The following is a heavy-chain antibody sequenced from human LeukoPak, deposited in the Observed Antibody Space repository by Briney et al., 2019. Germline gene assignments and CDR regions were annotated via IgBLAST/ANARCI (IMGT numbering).Heavy chain of an antibody. J-gene: IGHJ4*02. CDR2: ISYDGSNK. V-gene: IGHV3-30*04. CDR1: GFTFSSYA. CDR3: ASSYYDFWGYFDY. D-gene: IGHD3-3*01. Sequence: AGGSLRLSCAASGFTFSSYAMHWVRQAPGKGLEWVAVISYDGSNKYYADSVKGRFTISRDNSKNTLYLQMNSLRAEDTAVYYCASSYYDFWGYFDYWGQGTLVTVSS.